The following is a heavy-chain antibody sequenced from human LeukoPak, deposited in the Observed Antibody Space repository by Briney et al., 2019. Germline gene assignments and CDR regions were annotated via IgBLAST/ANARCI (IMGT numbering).Heavy chain of an antibody. CDR1: GGTFSSYA. CDR3: ARDRGSYYYDSSGYYYFDY. CDR2: IIPIFGTA. V-gene: IGHV1-69*05. Sequence: SVKVSCKASGGTFSSYAISWVRQAPGQGLEWMGRIIPIFGTANYAQKFQGRVTITTDESTSTAYMELSSLRPEDTAVHYCARDRGSYYYDSSGYYYFDYWGQGTLVTVSS. D-gene: IGHD3-22*01. J-gene: IGHJ4*02.